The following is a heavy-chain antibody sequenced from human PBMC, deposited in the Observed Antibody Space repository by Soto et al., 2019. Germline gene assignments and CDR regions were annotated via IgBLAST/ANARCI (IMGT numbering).Heavy chain of an antibody. CDR2: ISYDGSNK. CDR3: AKDSPTSIDY. Sequence: GGSLRLSCAASGFTFSSYGMHWVRQAPGKGLEWVAVISYDGSNKYYADSVKGRFTISRDNSKNTLYLQMNSLRAEDTAVYYCAKDSPTSIDYWGQGTLVTVSS. J-gene: IGHJ4*02. D-gene: IGHD1-26*01. V-gene: IGHV3-30*18. CDR1: GFTFSSYG.